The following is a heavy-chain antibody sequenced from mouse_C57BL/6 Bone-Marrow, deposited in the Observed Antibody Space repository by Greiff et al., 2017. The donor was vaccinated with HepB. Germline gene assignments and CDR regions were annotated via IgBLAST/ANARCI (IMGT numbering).Heavy chain of an antibody. CDR1: GFTLSDYY. J-gene: IGHJ2*01. CDR3: AREDTTVVLDY. Sequence: EVQLQESEGGLVQPGSSMKLSCTASGFTLSDYYMAWVRQVPEKGLEWVANINYDGSSTYYLDSLKSRFIISRDNSKNILYLQRSSLKSEDTATYYCAREDTTVVLDYWGQGTTLTVSS. V-gene: IGHV5-16*01. D-gene: IGHD1-1*01. CDR2: INYDGSST.